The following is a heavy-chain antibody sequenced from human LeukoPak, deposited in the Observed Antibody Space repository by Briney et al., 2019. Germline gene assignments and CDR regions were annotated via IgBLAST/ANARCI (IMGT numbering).Heavy chain of an antibody. CDR1: GYTLTSYY. CDR2: INRSGGST. D-gene: IGHD6-19*01. CDR3: ARDQYSSGWYGFDY. J-gene: IGHJ4*02. V-gene: IGHV1-46*01. Sequence: GASVKVSCKASGYTLTSYYMHWVRQAPGQGLEGMGIINRSGGSTSYAQKFQGRVTMTRDTTTSTVYMELSSLRSEDTAVYYCARDQYSSGWYGFDYWGQGTMVTVSS.